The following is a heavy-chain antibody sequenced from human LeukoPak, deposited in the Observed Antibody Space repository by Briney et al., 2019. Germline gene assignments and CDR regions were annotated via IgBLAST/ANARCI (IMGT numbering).Heavy chain of an antibody. CDR1: RFPLGSYE. D-gene: IGHD3-22*01. Sequence: GGSLRLSCAASRFPLGSYEVSWVRQVPGKGLEWLSYISPYDSVYYADSVQGRFTISRDNAKNSLFLQMNSLRAEDTAVYYCAREGYSYDSSGWLDYWGQGTLVTVSS. V-gene: IGHV3-48*03. J-gene: IGHJ4*02. CDR3: AREGYSYDSSGWLDY. CDR2: ISPYDSV.